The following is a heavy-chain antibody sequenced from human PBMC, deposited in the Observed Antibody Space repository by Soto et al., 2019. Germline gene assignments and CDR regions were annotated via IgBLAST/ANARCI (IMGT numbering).Heavy chain of an antibody. V-gene: IGHV4-34*01. CDR2: INHSGST. CDR3: ARGALGATTSVDY. CDR1: GGSFSGYY. Sequence: QVQLQQWGAGLLKPSETLSLTCAVYGGSFSGYYWSWIHQPPRKGLEWIGEINHSGSTNYNPSLKSRVTISVDTSKNQFSLKLSSVTAADTAVYYCARGALGATTSVDYWGQGTLVTVSS. J-gene: IGHJ4*02. D-gene: IGHD1-26*01.